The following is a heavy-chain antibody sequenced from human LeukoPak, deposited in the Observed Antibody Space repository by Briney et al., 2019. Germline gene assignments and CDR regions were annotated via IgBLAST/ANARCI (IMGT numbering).Heavy chain of an antibody. V-gene: IGHV3-15*01. CDR2: IKTKAEVDGETT. D-gene: IGHD1-26*01. Sequence: GGSLRLSCAASGFTFTNAWMSWVRQAPGKGLEWVGRIKTKAEVDGETTDYAAPVKGRFTISRDNSKNMLYLQTNSLKTEDTAVYYCTTDGVGIEGATYDYWGQGTLVTVSS. J-gene: IGHJ4*02. CDR3: TTDGVGIEGATYDY. CDR1: GFTFTNAW.